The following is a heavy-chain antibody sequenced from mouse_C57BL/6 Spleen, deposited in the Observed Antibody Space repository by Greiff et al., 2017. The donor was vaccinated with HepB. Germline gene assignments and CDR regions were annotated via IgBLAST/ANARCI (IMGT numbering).Heavy chain of an antibody. V-gene: IGHV1-50*01. CDR2: IDPSDSYT. Sequence: VQLQQSGAELVKPGASVKLSCKASGYTFTSYWMQWVKQRPGQGLEWIGEIDPSDSYTNYNQKFKGKATLTVDTSSSTAYMQLSSLTSEDCAVYYCARYPEGYAMDYWGQGTSVTVSS. J-gene: IGHJ4*01. CDR3: ARYPEGYAMDY. CDR1: GYTFTSYW.